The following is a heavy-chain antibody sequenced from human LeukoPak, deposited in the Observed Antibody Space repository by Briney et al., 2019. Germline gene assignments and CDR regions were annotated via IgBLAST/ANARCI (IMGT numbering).Heavy chain of an antibody. J-gene: IGHJ4*02. CDR1: GGSISSSSYY. CDR2: IYYSGST. Sequence: SETLSLTCTVSGGSISSSSYYWGWIRQPPGKGLEWIGSIYYSGSTYYNPSLKSRVTISVDTSKNQFSLKLSSVTAADTAVYYCARDSANGGNWSFDYWGQGTLVTVSS. CDR3: ARDSANGGNWSFDY. V-gene: IGHV4-39*02. D-gene: IGHD5-24*01.